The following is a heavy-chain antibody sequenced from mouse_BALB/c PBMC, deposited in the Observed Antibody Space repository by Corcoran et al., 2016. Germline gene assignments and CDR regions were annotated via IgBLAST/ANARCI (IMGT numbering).Heavy chain of an antibody. CDR1: GYTFTNYG. CDR2: INTYTGEP. J-gene: IGHJ4*01. V-gene: IGHV9-1*02. D-gene: IGHD2-12*01. Sequence: QIQLVQSGPELKKPGETVKISCKASGYTFTNYGMNWVKQAPGKGLKWMGWINTYTGEPTYADDFKGRFAFSLETSASTAYLQINNLKNEDMATYFWATSRPLYAMDYWGQGTSVTVSA. CDR3: ATSRPLYAMDY.